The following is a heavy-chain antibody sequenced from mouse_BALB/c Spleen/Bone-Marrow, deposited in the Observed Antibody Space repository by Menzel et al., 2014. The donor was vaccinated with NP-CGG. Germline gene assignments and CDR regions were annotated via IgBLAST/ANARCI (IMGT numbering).Heavy chain of an antibody. V-gene: IGHV1-54*01. J-gene: IGHJ3*01. Sequence: VQLQESGVELVRPGTSVKVSCKASGYAFTNYWIEWVKQRPGQGLEWIGVINPGSGGINYNEKFKGKATLTADKSSNTAYMQLSSLTSDDSAVYFCARELGRGFAYWGQGTLVTVSA. D-gene: IGHD4-1*01. CDR3: ARELGRGFAY. CDR2: INPGSGGI. CDR1: GYAFTNYW.